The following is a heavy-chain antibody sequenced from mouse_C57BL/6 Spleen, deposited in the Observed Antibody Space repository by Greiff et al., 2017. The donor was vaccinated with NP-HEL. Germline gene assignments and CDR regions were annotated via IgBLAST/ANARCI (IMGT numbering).Heavy chain of an antibody. V-gene: IGHV5-12*01. CDR3: ARQYDYDGYFDV. J-gene: IGHJ1*03. Sequence: EVKLQESGGGLVQPGGSLKLSCAASGFTFSDYYMYWVRQTPEKRLEWVAYISNGGGSTYYPDTVKGRFTISRDNAKNTLYRQMSRLKSEDTAMYYCARQYDYDGYFDVWGTGTTVTVSS. CDR1: GFTFSDYY. D-gene: IGHD2-4*01. CDR2: ISNGGGST.